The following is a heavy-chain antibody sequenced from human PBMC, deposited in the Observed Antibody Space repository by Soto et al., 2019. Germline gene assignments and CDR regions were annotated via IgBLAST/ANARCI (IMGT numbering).Heavy chain of an antibody. V-gene: IGHV5-10-1*01. J-gene: IGHJ4*02. Sequence: GESLKISCKGSGYSFAGYWITWVRQKPGKGLEWMGRIDPSDSQTYYSPSFRGHVTISVTKSITTVFLQWSSLRASDTAMYYCARQIYDSDTGPNLQYYFESWGQGTPVTVSS. CDR3: ARQIYDSDTGPNLQYYFES. D-gene: IGHD5-18*01. CDR1: GYSFAGYW. CDR2: IDPSDSQT.